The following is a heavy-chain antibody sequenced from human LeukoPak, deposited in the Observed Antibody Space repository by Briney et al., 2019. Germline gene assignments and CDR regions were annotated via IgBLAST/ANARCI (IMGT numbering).Heavy chain of an antibody. D-gene: IGHD6-13*01. CDR1: GGSISSYY. J-gene: IGHJ4*02. V-gene: IGHV4-59*01. CDR2: IYYSGST. Sequence: SETLSLTCTVSGGSISSYYWSWIRQPPGKGLEWIGYIYYSGSTNYNPSLKSRVTIPVDTSKNQFSLKLSSVTAADTAVYYCARRGAAAATWVDFDYWGQGTLVTVSS. CDR3: ARRGAAAATWVDFDY.